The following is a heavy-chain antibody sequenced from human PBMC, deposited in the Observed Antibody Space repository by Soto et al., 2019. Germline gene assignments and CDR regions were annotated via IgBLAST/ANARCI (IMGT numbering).Heavy chain of an antibody. D-gene: IGHD6-13*01. V-gene: IGHV3-49*04. CDR2: IRSKAYGGTT. J-gene: IGHJ6*02. Sequence: PGGSLRLSCTASGFTFGDYAMSWVRQAPGKGLAWVGFIRSKAYGGTTEYAASVKGRFTISRDDSKSIAYLQMNSLKTEDTAVYYCTRGDSSSYGEGYYYYYGMDVWGQGTTVTVSS. CDR1: GFTFGDYA. CDR3: TRGDSSSYGEGYYYYYGMDV.